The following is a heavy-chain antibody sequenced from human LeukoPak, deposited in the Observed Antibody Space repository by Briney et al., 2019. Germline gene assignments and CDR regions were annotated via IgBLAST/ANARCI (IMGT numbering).Heavy chain of an antibody. D-gene: IGHD2-2*01. CDR1: GFTFSDYY. Sequence: GGSLRLSCAASGFTFSDYYMSWIRQAPGKGLEWVSYISSSGSTIYYADSVKGRFTISRDNAKNSLYLQMNSLRAEDTALYYCAKERYCSSTSCSPYFDYWGQGTLVTVSS. CDR3: AKERYCSSTSCSPYFDY. J-gene: IGHJ4*02. CDR2: ISSSGSTI. V-gene: IGHV3-11*01.